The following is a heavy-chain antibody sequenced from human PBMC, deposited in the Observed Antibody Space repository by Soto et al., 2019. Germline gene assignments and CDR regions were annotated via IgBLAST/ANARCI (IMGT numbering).Heavy chain of an antibody. CDR2: ISAYNGNT. D-gene: IGHD1-26*01. CDR3: ARSEGATIDYYSYSMDV. V-gene: IGHV1-18*01. CDR1: GYTFTSYG. Sequence: ASVKVSCKASGYTFTSYGISWVRQAPGQGLEWMGWISAYNGNTNYAQKLQGRVTMTTDTSTSTAYMELRSLRSDDTAVYYCARSEGATIDYYSYSMDVWGQGTTVTVSS. J-gene: IGHJ6*02.